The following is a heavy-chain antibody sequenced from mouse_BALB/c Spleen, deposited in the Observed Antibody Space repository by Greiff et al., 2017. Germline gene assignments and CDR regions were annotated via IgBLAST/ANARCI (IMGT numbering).Heavy chain of an antibody. CDR3: ARGGGLDAMDY. Sequence: VKLQESGPELVKPGASVKISCKASGYAFSSSWMNWVKQRPGQGLEWIGRIYPGDGDTNYNGKFKGKATLTADKSSSTAYMQLSSLTSVDSAVYFCARGGGLDAMDYWGQGTSVTVSS. CDR2: IYPGDGDT. J-gene: IGHJ4*01. V-gene: IGHV1-82*01. CDR1: GYAFSSSW. D-gene: IGHD2-4*01.